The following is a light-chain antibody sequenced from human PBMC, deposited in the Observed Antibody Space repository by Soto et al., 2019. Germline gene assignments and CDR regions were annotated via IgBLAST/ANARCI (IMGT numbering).Light chain of an antibody. V-gene: IGKV3-15*01. Sequence: EIVMTQSPATLSVSPGERATLSCRASQSVSSNLAWYQQKPGQAPRLLIYGVSTRATGIPARFSGSGSGTEFTLTISSLQSEDFAVYYCQQYNNWPQTFVQGTKVEIK. CDR3: QQYNNWPQT. CDR2: GVS. J-gene: IGKJ1*01. CDR1: QSVSSN.